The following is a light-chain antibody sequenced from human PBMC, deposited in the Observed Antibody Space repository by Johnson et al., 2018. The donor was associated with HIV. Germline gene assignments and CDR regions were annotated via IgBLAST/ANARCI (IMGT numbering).Light chain of an antibody. CDR1: SSNIVNNS. Sequence: QSVLTQPPSVSAAPGQKVTISCSGSSSNIVNNSVSLYQQLPGKAPKLLIYENNKRPSGIPDRFSGSKSGTSATLGITGLQTGDEADYYCGTWDSGLTIGGVFGPGTKVTVL. CDR2: ENN. CDR3: GTWDSGLTIGGV. J-gene: IGLJ1*01. V-gene: IGLV1-51*01.